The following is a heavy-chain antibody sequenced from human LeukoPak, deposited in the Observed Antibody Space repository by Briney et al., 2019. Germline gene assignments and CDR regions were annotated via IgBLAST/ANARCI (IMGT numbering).Heavy chain of an antibody. CDR2: ILYDGSNK. V-gene: IGHV3-33*01. Sequence: PGGSLRLSCAASGFTFSSYGMHWVRQAPGKGLEWVAVILYDGSNKYYADSVKGRFTISRDNSKNTLYLQMNSLRAEDTAVHYSARGLERPYYFDYWGQGTLVTVSS. J-gene: IGHJ4*02. D-gene: IGHD1-1*01. CDR1: GFTFSSYG. CDR3: ARGLERPYYFDY.